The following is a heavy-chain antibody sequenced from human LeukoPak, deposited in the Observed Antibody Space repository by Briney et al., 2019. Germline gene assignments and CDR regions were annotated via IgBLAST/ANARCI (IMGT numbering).Heavy chain of an antibody. CDR3: ARANYDILGFDY. CDR2: ISYDGSNK. D-gene: IGHD3-9*01. V-gene: IGHV3-30*04. CDR1: GCTFSSYA. J-gene: IGHJ4*02. Sequence: GGSLTLSCAASGCTFSSYAMHWVRHAPGKGLEWVAVISYDGSNKYYADSVKGRFTISRDNSKNTLYLQMNSLRAEDTAVYYCARANYDILGFDYWGQGTLVTVSS.